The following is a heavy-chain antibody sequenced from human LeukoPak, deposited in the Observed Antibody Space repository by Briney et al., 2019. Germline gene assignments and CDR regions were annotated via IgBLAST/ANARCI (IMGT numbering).Heavy chain of an antibody. V-gene: IGHV3-23*01. CDR1: GLTFSNFA. Sequence: GGSLRLSCAASGLTFSNFAMGWVRQAAGKGLEWVAGISGSAGRTYYGDSVKGRFTISRDNSKNTLYLQMNSLRAEDTAFYHCAKDKYSGYQPTPFDYWGQGTLVTVSS. CDR3: AKDKYSGYQPTPFDY. D-gene: IGHD5-12*01. CDR2: ISGSAGRT. J-gene: IGHJ4*02.